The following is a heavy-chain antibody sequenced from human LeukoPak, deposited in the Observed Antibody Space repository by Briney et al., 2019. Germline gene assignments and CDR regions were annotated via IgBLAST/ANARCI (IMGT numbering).Heavy chain of an antibody. D-gene: IGHD3-9*01. Sequence: GGSLRLSCAASGFTFSSYAMSWVRQAPGKGLEWVSAISGSGGSTYYADSVKGRFTISRDNAKNSLYLQMNSLRAEDTAVYYCARDLGYDILTGYLPWYYFDYWGQGTLVTVSS. V-gene: IGHV3-23*01. CDR2: ISGSGGST. CDR1: GFTFSSYA. J-gene: IGHJ4*02. CDR3: ARDLGYDILTGYLPWYYFDY.